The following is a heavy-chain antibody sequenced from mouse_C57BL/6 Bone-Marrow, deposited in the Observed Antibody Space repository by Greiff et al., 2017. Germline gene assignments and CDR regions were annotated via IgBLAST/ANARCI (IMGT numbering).Heavy chain of an antibody. Sequence: VQLQQSGAELVRPGASVKLSCTASGFNIKDYYMHWVKQRPEQGLEWIGRIDPEDGDTAYAPKFQGKDTMTADTSSNTAYLQLSSLTSEDTAVYYCTTSAMDYWGQGTSVTASS. V-gene: IGHV14-1*01. CDR1: GFNIKDYY. CDR3: TTSAMDY. J-gene: IGHJ4*01. CDR2: IDPEDGDT.